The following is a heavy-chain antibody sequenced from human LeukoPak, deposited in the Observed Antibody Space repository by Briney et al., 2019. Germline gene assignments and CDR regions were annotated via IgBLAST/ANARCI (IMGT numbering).Heavy chain of an antibody. CDR2: IKRDGSEK. D-gene: IGHD2-15*01. V-gene: IGHV3-7*01. J-gene: IGHJ5*01. CDR3: VRALVAAATPGAWIDS. Sequence: GGSLRLSCAASGFTFSDYWMTWVRQAPGKGLEWVANIKRDGSEKYYVDSLKGRFTISRDNAKNSLYLQMNSLRVEDTAVYYCVRALVAAATPGAWIDSWGQGTLVTVSS. CDR1: GFTFSDYW.